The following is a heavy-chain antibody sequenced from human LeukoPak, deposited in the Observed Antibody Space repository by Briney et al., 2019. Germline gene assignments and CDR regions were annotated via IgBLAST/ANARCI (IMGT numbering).Heavy chain of an antibody. Sequence: SETLSLTCTVSGDSISSYYWSWLRQPPGKGLEWIGYIYYSGSTNYNPSLKSRVTISVDTSKNQFSLKLSSVTAADTAVYYCARDKGYSNGLFFDYWGQGTLVTVSS. D-gene: IGHD4-11*01. CDR1: GDSISSYY. V-gene: IGHV4-59*01. CDR2: IYYSGST. J-gene: IGHJ4*02. CDR3: ARDKGYSNGLFFDY.